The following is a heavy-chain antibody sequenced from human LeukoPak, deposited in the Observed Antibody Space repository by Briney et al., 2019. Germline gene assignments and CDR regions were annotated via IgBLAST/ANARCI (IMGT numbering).Heavy chain of an antibody. V-gene: IGHV4-61*02. J-gene: IGHJ3*02. CDR1: GGSISSGSYY. CDR3: ARVPPYYDILSFDI. CDR2: IYTSGST. Sequence: SQTLSLTCTVSGGSISSGSYYWSWIRQPAGKGLKWIGRIYTSGSTNYNPSLKSRVTISVDTSKNRFSLKLSSVTAADTAVYYCARVPPYYDILSFDIWGQGTMVTVSS. D-gene: IGHD3-9*01.